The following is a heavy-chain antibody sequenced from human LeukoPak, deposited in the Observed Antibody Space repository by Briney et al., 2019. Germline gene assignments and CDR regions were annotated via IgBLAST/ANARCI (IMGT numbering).Heavy chain of an antibody. V-gene: IGHV4-59*08. D-gene: IGHD3-10*01. Sequence: SETLSLTCTVSGGSISSYYWSWIRQPPGKGLEWIGYVYYSGSTNYNPSLKSRVTISVDTSKNQFSLKLSSVTAADTAVYYCARRGSGSYFKPYYFDYWGQGTLVTVSS. CDR1: GGSISSYY. CDR3: ARRGSGSYFKPYYFDY. J-gene: IGHJ4*02. CDR2: VYYSGST.